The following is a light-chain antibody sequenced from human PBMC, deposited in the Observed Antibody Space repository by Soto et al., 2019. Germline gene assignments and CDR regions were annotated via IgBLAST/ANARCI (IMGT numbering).Light chain of an antibody. CDR3: QQYGYPPGT. J-gene: IGKJ1*01. CDR2: DAS. Sequence: EIVLTQSPGTLSLSPGERATLSCRASQSVRGRYLGWYQQKPGQAPRLLIYDASRRATGIPDRFSGSGSGTDFTLTISRLESEDFAVYYCQQYGYPPGTFGQGTKVEIK. CDR1: QSVRGRY. V-gene: IGKV3-20*01.